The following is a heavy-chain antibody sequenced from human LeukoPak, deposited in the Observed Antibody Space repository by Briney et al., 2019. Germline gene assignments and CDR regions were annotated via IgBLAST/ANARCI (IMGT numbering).Heavy chain of an antibody. V-gene: IGHV3-66*01. CDR2: IYSGGST. CDR1: GFTVSSNY. Sequence: GGSLRLSCAASGFTVSSNYMSWVRQAPGKGLEWVSIIYSGGSTCYADSVKGRFTISRDNAKNSLYLQMNSLRAEDTAVYYCARVGYYGDSSWFFDYWGQGTLVTVSS. D-gene: IGHD4-17*01. CDR3: ARVGYYGDSSWFFDY. J-gene: IGHJ4*02.